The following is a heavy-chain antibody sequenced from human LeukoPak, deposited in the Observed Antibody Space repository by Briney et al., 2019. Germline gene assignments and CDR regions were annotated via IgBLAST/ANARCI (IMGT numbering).Heavy chain of an antibody. CDR2: IGNSGGT. Sequence: ASVKVSCKTSGFSVTGYYMHWVRQAPGQGLEWMGWIGNSGGTNYAQKFQGRVTMTRDTSISTAYMELTGLSSGDTAVYYCARSWSMYTFDPWGQGTQVTVSS. CDR3: ARSWSMYTFDP. J-gene: IGHJ5*02. V-gene: IGHV1-2*02. D-gene: IGHD3-3*01. CDR1: GFSVTGYY.